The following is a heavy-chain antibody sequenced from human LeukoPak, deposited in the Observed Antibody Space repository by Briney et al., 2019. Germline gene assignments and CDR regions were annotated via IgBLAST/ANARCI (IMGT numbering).Heavy chain of an antibody. D-gene: IGHD3-16*02. CDR1: GGSFSGYY. J-gene: IGHJ4*02. CDR3: ARGRLRGLRLGELSPRGYFDY. CDR2: INHSGST. Sequence: SETLSLTCAVYGGSFSGYYWSWIRQPPGKGLEWIGEINHSGSTNYNPSLKSRVTISVDTSKNQFSLKLSSVTAADTAVYYCARGRLRGLRLGELSPRGYFDYWGQGTLVTVSS. V-gene: IGHV4-34*01.